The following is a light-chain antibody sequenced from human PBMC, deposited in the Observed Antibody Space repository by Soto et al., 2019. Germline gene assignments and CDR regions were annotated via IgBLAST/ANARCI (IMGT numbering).Light chain of an antibody. CDR3: QQIYSTPRT. CDR2: AAS. CDR1: QTISNY. J-gene: IGKJ1*01. Sequence: DIQLTQSPSSLSASVGDRVTITCRATQTISNYLNWYQQKPGKAPNLLIYAASSLQSGVPSRFSGSGSWTDFTLTISSLQPEDFATYYCQQIYSTPRTFGQGTKVEIK. V-gene: IGKV1-39*01.